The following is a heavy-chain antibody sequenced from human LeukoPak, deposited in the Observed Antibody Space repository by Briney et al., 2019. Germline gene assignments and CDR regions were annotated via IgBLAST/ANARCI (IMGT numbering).Heavy chain of an antibody. J-gene: IGHJ4*02. CDR2: INPSGGST. D-gene: IGHD5-12*01. CDR1: GYTFTSYH. Sequence: ASVKVSCKASGYTFTSYHTHWVRQAPGQGLEWMGIINPSGGSTNYAQKFQGRVTMTRDMSTSTVYMELSSLRSEDTAVYYCARERGYSGYELDYWGQGTLVTVSS. V-gene: IGHV1-46*01. CDR3: ARERGYSGYELDY.